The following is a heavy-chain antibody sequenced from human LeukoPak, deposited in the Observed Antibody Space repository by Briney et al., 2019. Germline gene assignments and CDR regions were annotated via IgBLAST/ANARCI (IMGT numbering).Heavy chain of an antibody. CDR3: ARIAMFYYESSGYYSDS. J-gene: IGHJ5*01. D-gene: IGHD3-22*01. Sequence: SETLSLTCAVSGYSINSGYYWGWIRQPPGKGLEWIGSIYHRGTTYYNPSLKRRVSISVDTSKNQFSLKLSSVNAADTAMYYCARIAMFYYESSGYYSDSWGQGPLVTVSS. CDR2: IYHRGTT. CDR1: GYSINSGYY. V-gene: IGHV4-38-2*01.